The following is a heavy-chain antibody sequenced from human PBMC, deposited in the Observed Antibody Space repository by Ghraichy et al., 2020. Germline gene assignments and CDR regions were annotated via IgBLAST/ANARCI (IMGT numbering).Heavy chain of an antibody. Sequence: GGSLRLSCAASGFTFDDYAMHWVRQAPGKGLEWVSGISWNSGSIGYADSVKGRFTISRDNAKNSLYLQMNSLRAEDTALYYCAKDISHSSGWFDRFDPWGQGTLVTVSS. CDR1: GFTFDDYA. CDR2: ISWNSGSI. D-gene: IGHD6-19*01. CDR3: AKDISHSSGWFDRFDP. V-gene: IGHV3-9*01. J-gene: IGHJ5*02.